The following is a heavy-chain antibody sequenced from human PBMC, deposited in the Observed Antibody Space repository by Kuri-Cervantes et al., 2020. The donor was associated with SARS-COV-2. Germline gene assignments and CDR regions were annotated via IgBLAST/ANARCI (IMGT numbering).Heavy chain of an antibody. J-gene: IGHJ4*02. D-gene: IGHD2/OR15-2a*01. CDR3: ARAFDTTTYISAY. Sequence: GESLKISCVASEFTLSSYEMNWVRQAPGKGLEWVSYISNSGSSIYYADSVKGRFTISRDNAKNSLFLQMNSLRAEDTAVYFCARAFDTTTYISAYWGRGTLVTVSS. V-gene: IGHV3-48*03. CDR1: EFTLSSYE. CDR2: ISNSGSSI.